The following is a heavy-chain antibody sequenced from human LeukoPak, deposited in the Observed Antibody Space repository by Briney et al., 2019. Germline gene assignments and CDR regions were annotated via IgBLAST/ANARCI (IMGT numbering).Heavy chain of an antibody. CDR3: ARGYGDYAGVYFDY. J-gene: IGHJ4*02. V-gene: IGHV4-31*02. CDR2: IYYSGST. CDR1: GFTFSSYA. Sequence: LRLSCAASGFTFSSYAMTWVRQHPGKGLEWIGYIYYSGSTYYNPSLKSRVTISVDTSKNQFSLKLSSVTAADTAVYYCARGYGDYAGVYFDYWGQGTLVTVSS. D-gene: IGHD4-17*01.